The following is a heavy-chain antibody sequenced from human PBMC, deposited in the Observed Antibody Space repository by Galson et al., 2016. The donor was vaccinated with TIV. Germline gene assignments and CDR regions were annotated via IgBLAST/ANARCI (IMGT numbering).Heavy chain of an antibody. CDR2: IYSGGST. J-gene: IGHJ6*02. Sequence: SLRLSCAASGFTFSIYNMNWVRQPPGKGLEWVSLIYSGGSTSYADSVKGRFTISRDNSKNTVYLQMNSLRADDTAVYYCARDRRHCGNECYLYYYYGMDVWGQGTTVTVSS. V-gene: IGHV3-66*02. CDR3: ARDRRHCGNECYLYYYYGMDV. CDR1: GFTFSIYN. D-gene: IGHD2-21*01.